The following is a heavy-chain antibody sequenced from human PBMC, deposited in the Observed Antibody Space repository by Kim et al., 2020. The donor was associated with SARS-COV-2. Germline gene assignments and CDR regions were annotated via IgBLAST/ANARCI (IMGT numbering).Heavy chain of an antibody. CDR3: ARMGYDFWSGYRTFDY. J-gene: IGHJ4*02. V-gene: IGHV2-70*01. Sequence: SLKTRLTISKDTSKNQVVLTMTNMDPVDTATYYCARMGYDFWSGYRTFDYWGQGTLVTVSS. D-gene: IGHD3-3*01.